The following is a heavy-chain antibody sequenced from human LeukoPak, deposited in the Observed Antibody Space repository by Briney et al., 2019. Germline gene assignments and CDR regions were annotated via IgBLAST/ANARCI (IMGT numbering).Heavy chain of an antibody. CDR2: ISSGSTAM. Sequence: PGGSLRLSCAASGFTFSDYYMTWIRQAPGKGLEWVSYISSGSTAMYYADSVKGRFTISRDDAENSLYLQMNSLRAEDTAVYYCAKEAAAGPGGWFDPWGQGTLVTVSS. J-gene: IGHJ5*02. CDR1: GFTFSDYY. CDR3: AKEAAAGPGGWFDP. D-gene: IGHD6-13*01. V-gene: IGHV3-11*01.